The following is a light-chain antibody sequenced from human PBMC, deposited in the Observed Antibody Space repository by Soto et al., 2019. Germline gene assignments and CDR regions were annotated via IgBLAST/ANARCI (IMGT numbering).Light chain of an antibody. J-gene: IGKJ1*01. V-gene: IGKV3-15*01. CDR2: GAS. CDR3: QQYNNWPPWT. Sequence: IGITQSPATLSVYPGERATLSCRASQSVSSNLAWYQQKPGQAPRLLIYGASTRATGIPARFSGSGSGTEFTLTISSLLSEDFAVYYCQQYNNWPPWTFGQGTKVDIK. CDR1: QSVSSN.